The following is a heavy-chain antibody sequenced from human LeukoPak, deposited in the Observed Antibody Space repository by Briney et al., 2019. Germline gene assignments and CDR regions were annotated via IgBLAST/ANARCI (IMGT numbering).Heavy chain of an antibody. CDR3: AKGYGDFEGLAY. V-gene: IGHV3-23*01. CDR1: GFTFSSYA. Sequence: GGSLRLSCAASGFTFSSYAMHWVRHAPGKGLEWVSAIRGSGGNTYYADSVKGRFTISRDNSKNTLYLQLNSLRAEDTALYYCAKGYGDFEGLAYWGQGTLVTVSS. CDR2: IRGSGGNT. J-gene: IGHJ4*02. D-gene: IGHD4-17*01.